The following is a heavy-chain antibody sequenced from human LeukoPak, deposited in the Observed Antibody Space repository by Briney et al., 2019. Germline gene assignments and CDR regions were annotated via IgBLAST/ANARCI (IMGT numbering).Heavy chain of an antibody. CDR2: IYYSGST. J-gene: IGHJ3*02. D-gene: IGHD1/OR15-1a*01. V-gene: IGHV4-30-4*07. Sequence: SQTLSLTCAVSGGSISSGGYSWSWIRQPPGKGLEWIGYIYYSGSTNYNPSLKSRVTISVDKSKNQFSLKLSSVTAADTAVYYCARGTFHDAFDIWGQGTMVTVSS. CDR3: ARGTFHDAFDI. CDR1: GGSISSGGYS.